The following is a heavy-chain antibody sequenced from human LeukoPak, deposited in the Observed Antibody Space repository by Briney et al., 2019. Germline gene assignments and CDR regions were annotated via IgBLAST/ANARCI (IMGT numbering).Heavy chain of an antibody. CDR2: ISDSGST. CDR1: GGSLSTHH. V-gene: IGHV4-59*11. CDR3: ARGYDSSAYYPFNY. J-gene: IGHJ4*02. Sequence: SETLSLTCVVSGGSLSTHHWSWIRQSPGRGLEWIGYISDSGSTNYNPSLKSRVTTSVDTSKNQFSLMLSSVTAADTAVYYCARGYDSSAYYPFNYWGQGTLVTVSS. D-gene: IGHD3-22*01.